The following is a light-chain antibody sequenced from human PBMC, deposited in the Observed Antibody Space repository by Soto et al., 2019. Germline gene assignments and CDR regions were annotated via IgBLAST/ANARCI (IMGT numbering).Light chain of an antibody. CDR1: QDIKNY. CDR2: DAS. Sequence: DIQMTQSPSSLSASVGDRVTITCQASQDIKNYLNWYQQKSGKAPKXLIYDASDLETGVPSRFSGSGSGTDFTFTINSLQPEDIATDYCQQYENLPLTFGGGTKVDIK. CDR3: QQYENLPLT. J-gene: IGKJ4*01. V-gene: IGKV1-33*01.